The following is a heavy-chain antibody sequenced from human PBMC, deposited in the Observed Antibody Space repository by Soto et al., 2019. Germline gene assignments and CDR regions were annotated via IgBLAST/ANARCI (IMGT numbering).Heavy chain of an antibody. CDR1: GFTFSSYW. J-gene: IGHJ4*02. CDR2: IKQDGSEK. Sequence: GGSLRLYCAASGFTFSSYWMSWVRQAPGKRLERVTNIKQDGSEKYYVDSVKGRFTISRDNAKNSLYLQMNSLRAEDTAVYYCARDRDYFDYWGQGTLVTVSS. CDR3: ARDRDYFDY. V-gene: IGHV3-7*01.